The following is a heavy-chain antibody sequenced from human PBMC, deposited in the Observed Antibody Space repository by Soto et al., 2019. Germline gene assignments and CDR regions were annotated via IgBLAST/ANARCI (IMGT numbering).Heavy chain of an antibody. CDR3: IRKTVGVTFDY. D-gene: IGHD2-21*02. J-gene: IGHJ4*02. CDR1: GFTFKNFE. CDR2: IDTGRKT. Sequence: DVQLVESGGGVVQPGGSLRLSCAASGFTFKNFEMNWVRQAPGKGLEWISYIDTGRKTYYADSLKGRFTISRDNAKCTVYLQMNSLIVEDTAIYYCIRKTVGVTFDYWSQGTLVTVSS. V-gene: IGHV3-48*03.